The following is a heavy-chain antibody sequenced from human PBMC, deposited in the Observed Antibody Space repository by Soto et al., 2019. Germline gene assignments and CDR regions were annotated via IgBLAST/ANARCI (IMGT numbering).Heavy chain of an antibody. D-gene: IGHD2-15*01. CDR1: GYSISSGYY. Sequence: QVQLQQSGPGLVKPSETLSLTCAVSGYSISSGYYWGWIRQPPGKGLEWIGSIYHSGSTYYNPSLKSRVTISVDTSKNQFSRKLSSVTAADTAVYYCARTPYCSGGSCYGGPTYWGQGTLVTVSS. V-gene: IGHV4-38-2*01. CDR2: IYHSGST. J-gene: IGHJ4*02. CDR3: ARTPYCSGGSCYGGPTY.